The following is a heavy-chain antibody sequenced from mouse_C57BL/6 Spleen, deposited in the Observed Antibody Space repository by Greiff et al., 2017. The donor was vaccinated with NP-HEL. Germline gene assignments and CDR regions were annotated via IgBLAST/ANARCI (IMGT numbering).Heavy chain of an antibody. D-gene: IGHD2-3*01. J-gene: IGHJ2*01. V-gene: IGHV14-3*01. CDR2: IDPANGNT. CDR1: GFNIKNTY. CDR3: ARKGVYDGYYVVFDY. Sequence: EVQLQESVAELVRPGASVKLSCTASGFNIKNTYMHWVKQRPEQGLEWIGRIDPANGNTKYAPKFQGKAPITADTSSNTAYLQLSSLTSEDTAIYYCARKGVYDGYYVVFDYWGQGTTLTVSS.